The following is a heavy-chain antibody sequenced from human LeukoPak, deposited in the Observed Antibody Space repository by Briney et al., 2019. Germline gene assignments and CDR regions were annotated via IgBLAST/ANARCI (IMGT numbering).Heavy chain of an antibody. D-gene: IGHD2-2*01. CDR2: ISSSSSYI. CDR3: ARDGYCSSTSCYESLFSYDY. Sequence: MPGGSLRLSCAASGFTFSSYSMNWVRQAPGKGLEWVSSISSSSSYIYYADSVKGRFTSSRDNAKNSLYLQMNSLRAEDTAVYYCARDGYCSSTSCYESLFSYDYWGQGTLVTVSS. J-gene: IGHJ4*02. CDR1: GFTFSSYS. V-gene: IGHV3-21*01.